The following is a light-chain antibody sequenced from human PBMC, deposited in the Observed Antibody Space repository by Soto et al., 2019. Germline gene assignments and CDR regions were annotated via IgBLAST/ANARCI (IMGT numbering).Light chain of an antibody. CDR1: QSVSSY. CDR3: QQRRNWPGGT. V-gene: IGKV3-11*01. CDR2: DAS. J-gene: IGKJ1*01. Sequence: EIVLTQSPATLSLSPGERATLSCRASQSVSSYLAWYQQKPGQAPRLLIYDASNRATGIPARFSGSGSGTDCTLTISDLEPEDFSVYYCQQRRNWPGGTFGQGTKVEIK.